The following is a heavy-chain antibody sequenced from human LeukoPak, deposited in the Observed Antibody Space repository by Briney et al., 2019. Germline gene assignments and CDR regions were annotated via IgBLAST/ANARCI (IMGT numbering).Heavy chain of an antibody. D-gene: IGHD1-1*01. CDR3: AKAGTTGIHHWFDP. CDR2: IYHSGGS. J-gene: IGHJ5*02. V-gene: IGHV4-38-2*01. Sequence: SETLPLTCVFSGYSISNDYYWGLIRQPPGKGLEWIGNIYHSGGSYYNPSLKSRVTIFVDTSKNQFSLKLSSVTAADTGVYYCAKAGTTGIHHWFDPWGQGNLVTVSS. CDR1: GYSISNDYY.